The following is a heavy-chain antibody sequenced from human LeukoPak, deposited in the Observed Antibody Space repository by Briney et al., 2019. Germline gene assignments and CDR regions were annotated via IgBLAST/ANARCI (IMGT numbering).Heavy chain of an antibody. CDR3: ASWSSTSWSGYYYYMDV. CDR2: IYSGGST. J-gene: IGHJ6*03. Sequence: PGGSLRLSCAASGITVSSNYMSWVRQAPGKGLEWVSVIYSGGSTYYADSVKGRFTISRDNSKNTLYLQMNSLRAEDTAVYYCASWSSTSWSGYYYYMDVWGKGTTVTVSS. V-gene: IGHV3-53*01. D-gene: IGHD2-2*01. CDR1: GITVSSNY.